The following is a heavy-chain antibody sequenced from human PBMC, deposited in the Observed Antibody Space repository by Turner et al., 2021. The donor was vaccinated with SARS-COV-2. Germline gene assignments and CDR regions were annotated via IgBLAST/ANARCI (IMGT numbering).Heavy chain of an antibody. D-gene: IGHD2-2*01. Sequence: QVQLVQSGAEVKKPGASVKVSCTLSGYTLTESSMYWVRQAPGQGLEWMGGLDPEDGETIYAQKFQGRVTMTEDTSTDTAYMELSSLRSEDTAVYYCATGYQLRVNWFDPWGQGTLVTVSS. CDR1: GYTLTESS. CDR3: ATGYQLRVNWFDP. CDR2: LDPEDGET. V-gene: IGHV1-24*01. J-gene: IGHJ5*02.